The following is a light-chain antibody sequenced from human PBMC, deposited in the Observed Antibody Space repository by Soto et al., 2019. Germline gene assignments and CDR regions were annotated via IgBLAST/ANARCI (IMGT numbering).Light chain of an antibody. J-gene: IGKJ5*01. Sequence: DIPMTQSPSSLSASVGDRVTITCQASQDISNYLNWYQQKPGKAPKLLIYDASNLATGVPSRFSGSGSGTDFAFTISSLQPEDIATYYCQQYDNLPSITFGQGTRLEIK. CDR3: QQYDNLPSIT. V-gene: IGKV1-33*01. CDR2: DAS. CDR1: QDISNY.